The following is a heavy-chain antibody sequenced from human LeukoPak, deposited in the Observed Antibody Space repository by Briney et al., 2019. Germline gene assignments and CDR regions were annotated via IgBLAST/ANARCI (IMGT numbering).Heavy chain of an antibody. Sequence: SETLSLTCAVSGGSISSSNWWSWVRQPPGKGLEWIGEIYHSGSTNYNPSLKSRVTISVDTSKNQFSLKLSSVTAADTAVYYCARDSTYHDFWSGYSHNWFDPWGQGTLVTVSS. CDR3: ARDSTYHDFWSGYSHNWFDP. J-gene: IGHJ5*02. CDR1: GGSISSSNW. D-gene: IGHD3-3*01. V-gene: IGHV4-4*02. CDR2: IYHSGST.